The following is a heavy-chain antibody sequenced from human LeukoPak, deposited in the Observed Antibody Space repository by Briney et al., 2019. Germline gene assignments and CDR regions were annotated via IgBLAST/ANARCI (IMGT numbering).Heavy chain of an antibody. CDR3: ARDQSPPRLYNKGGASWYFDL. V-gene: IGHV3-48*01. D-gene: IGHD1-1*01. J-gene: IGHJ2*01. CDR1: GFTFSSYS. Sequence: PGGSLGLSCAASGFTFSSYSMNWVRQAPGKGLEWVSYISSSSSTIYYADSVKGRFTISSDNAKNSLYLQMNSLRAEDTAVYYCARDQSPPRLYNKGGASWYFDLWGRGTLVTVSS. CDR2: ISSSSSTI.